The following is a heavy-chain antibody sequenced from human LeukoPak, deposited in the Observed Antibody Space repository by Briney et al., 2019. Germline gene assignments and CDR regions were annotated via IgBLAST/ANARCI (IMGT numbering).Heavy chain of an antibody. J-gene: IGHJ4*02. D-gene: IGHD3-22*01. CDR3: AKDSGAYYYDSSGDY. V-gene: IGHV3-23*01. CDR2: FGGGGGST. Sequence: GGSLRLSCAASGFTFSSYAMSWVRQAPGKGLEWVSTFGGGGGSTFYADSVKGRFTISRDNSKNTLYLQMNSLRAEDTAVYYCAKDSGAYYYDSSGDYWGQGTLVTVSS. CDR1: GFTFSSYA.